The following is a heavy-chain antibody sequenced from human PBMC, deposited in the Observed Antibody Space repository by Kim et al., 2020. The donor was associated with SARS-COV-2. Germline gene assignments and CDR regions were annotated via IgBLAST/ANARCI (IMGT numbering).Heavy chain of an antibody. D-gene: IGHD3-22*01. CDR3: ARDRLNYYDSSGYYPDAFDI. V-gene: IGHV4-59*13. Sequence: SETLSLTCTVSGGSISSYYWNWIRQPPGKGLEWIGYIYYSGSTNYNPSLKSRVTISVDTSKNQFSLKLSSVTAADTAVYYCARDRLNYYDSSGYYPDAFDIWGQGTIVTVSS. J-gene: IGHJ3*02. CDR2: IYYSGST. CDR1: GGSISSYY.